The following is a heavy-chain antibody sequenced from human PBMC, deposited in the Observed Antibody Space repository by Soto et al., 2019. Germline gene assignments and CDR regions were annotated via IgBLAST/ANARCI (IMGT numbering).Heavy chain of an antibody. Sequence: ASVKVSCKTSGYTFTSYGISWVRQAPGQGLEWMGWITTDKGKTTYAQKFQGRVTMTTDTSTRTAYMELRSLRSDDTAVHYCATRSPAFDYWGQGTLVTVSS. V-gene: IGHV1-18*01. CDR1: GYTFTSYG. CDR3: ATRSPAFDY. J-gene: IGHJ4*02. CDR2: ITTDKGKT.